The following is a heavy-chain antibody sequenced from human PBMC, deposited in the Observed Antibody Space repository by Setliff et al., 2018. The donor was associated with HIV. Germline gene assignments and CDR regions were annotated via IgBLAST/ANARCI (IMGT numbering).Heavy chain of an antibody. V-gene: IGHV1-3*04. J-gene: IGHJ3*02. CDR1: GYSLTSYS. Sequence: ASVKVSRKASGYSLTSYSINWVRQAPGQGLEWMGRIITIFGTANYSQKFQVRVTITRDTSASTDYMELSSLRSEDTTVYYCARGPGPYYYDSSGYSIWGQGTMVTVSS. D-gene: IGHD3-22*01. CDR3: ARGPGPYYYDSSGYSI. CDR2: IITIFGTA.